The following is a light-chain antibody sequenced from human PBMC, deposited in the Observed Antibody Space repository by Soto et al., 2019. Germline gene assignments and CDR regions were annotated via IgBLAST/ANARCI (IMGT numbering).Light chain of an antibody. CDR2: ATS. V-gene: IGKV3-11*01. CDR3: LQRSDWPLT. Sequence: EIVLTQSPDNLSVSPGERATLSCRASQSIATTLTWYQQKPGQAPRLLIYATSNRATGIPARFSGSGSGTDFTLTISSLEPEDFAVYYCLQRSDWPLTFGGGTKVEIK. J-gene: IGKJ4*01. CDR1: QSIATT.